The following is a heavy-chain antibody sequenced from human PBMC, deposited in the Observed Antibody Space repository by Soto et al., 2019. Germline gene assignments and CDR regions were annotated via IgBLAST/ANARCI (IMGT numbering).Heavy chain of an antibody. V-gene: IGHV2-5*02. CDR3: AHSGDYDILTGRYWYFDL. CDR1: GFSLSTSGVG. CDR2: IYWDDDK. D-gene: IGHD3-9*01. J-gene: IGHJ2*01. Sequence: QITLKESGPTLVKPTQTLTLTCTFSGFSLSTSGVGVGWIRQPPGKALEWLALIYWDDDKRYSPSLKSRLTITKDTSKNQVVLTMTNMDPVDTATYYCAHSGDYDILTGRYWYFDLWGRGTLVTVSS.